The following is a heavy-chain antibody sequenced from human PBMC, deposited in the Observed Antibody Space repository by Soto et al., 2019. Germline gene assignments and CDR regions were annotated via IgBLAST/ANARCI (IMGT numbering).Heavy chain of an antibody. CDR3: ARGQYQLLDLAY. D-gene: IGHD2-2*01. J-gene: IGHJ4*02. Sequence: GDALKISCKGSGYSFTSYCIVWVRQMPGKGLGGMXXIXXGXSXXXSXXSFQGQVTISADKSISTASLQWSSLKASDTAIYYCARGQYQLLDLAYRGQGTLVPVSS. V-gene: IGHV5-51*01. CDR1: GYSFTSYC. CDR2: IXXGXSXX.